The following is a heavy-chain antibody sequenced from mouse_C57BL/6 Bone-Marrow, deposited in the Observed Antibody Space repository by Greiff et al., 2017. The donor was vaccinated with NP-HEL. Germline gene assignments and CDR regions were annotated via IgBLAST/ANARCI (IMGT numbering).Heavy chain of an antibody. CDR3: ARDYYGSSSVDY. CDR1: GYTFTSYL. Sequence: QVQLQQPGAELVKPGASVSLSCTASGYTFTSYLMHWVQQRPGRGLEWIGRIDPNSGGTKYNEKFKSKATLTVDKPSSTAYMQLNSLTSEDSAVDDCARDYYGSSSVDYGGQGTTLTVSS. V-gene: IGHV1-72*01. CDR2: IDPNSGGT. J-gene: IGHJ2*01. D-gene: IGHD1-1*01.